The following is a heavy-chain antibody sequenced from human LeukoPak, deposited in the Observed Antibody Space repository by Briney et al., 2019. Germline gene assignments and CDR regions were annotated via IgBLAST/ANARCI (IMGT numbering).Heavy chain of an antibody. CDR3: ARGRPTSKNWFDP. J-gene: IGHJ5*02. CDR1: GFIFSRYA. V-gene: IGHV3-23*01. CDR2: IGGSGYDT. Sequence: GGSLRLSXAASGFIFSRYAMTWVCQAPGKGVGWVSAIGGSGYDTYYADSVKGRFTISRDNSKNTLYLQMNSPRSEDTAVYYCARGRPTSKNWFDPWGQGTLVTVSS.